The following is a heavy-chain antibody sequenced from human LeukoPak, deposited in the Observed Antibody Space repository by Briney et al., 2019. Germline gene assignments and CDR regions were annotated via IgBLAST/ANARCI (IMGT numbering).Heavy chain of an antibody. V-gene: IGHV1-46*01. J-gene: IGHJ4*02. CDR2: INPSGGST. CDR1: GYTFTSYY. D-gene: IGHD6-13*01. CDR3: ARVAGTKYFDY. Sequence: ASVKVSCEASGYTFTSYYMHWVRQAPGQGLEWMGIINPSGGSTSYAQKFQGRVTMTRDTSTSTVYMELSSLRSEDTAVYYCARVAGTKYFDYWGQGTLVTVSS.